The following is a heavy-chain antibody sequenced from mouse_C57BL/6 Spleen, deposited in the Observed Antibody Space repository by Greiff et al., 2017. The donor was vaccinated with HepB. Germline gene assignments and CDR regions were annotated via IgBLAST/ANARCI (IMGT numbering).Heavy chain of an antibody. CDR3: ARSRHITTVDWYFDV. Sequence: QVQLQQSGAELARPGASVKMSCKASGYTFTSYTMHWVKQRPGQGLEWIGYINPSSGYTKYNQKFKDKATLTADKSSSTAYMQLSSLTSEDSAVYYCARSRHITTVDWYFDVWGTGTTVTVSS. CDR1: GYTFTSYT. V-gene: IGHV1-4*01. D-gene: IGHD1-1*01. CDR2: INPSSGYT. J-gene: IGHJ1*03.